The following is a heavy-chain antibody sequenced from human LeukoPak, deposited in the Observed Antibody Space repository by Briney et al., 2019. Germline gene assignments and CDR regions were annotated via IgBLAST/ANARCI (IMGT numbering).Heavy chain of an antibody. CDR3: ARDSEYNYGFDY. V-gene: IGHV3-48*02. J-gene: IGHJ4*02. CDR1: GFTFSTYN. CDR2: ISSGSEII. D-gene: IGHD5-18*01. Sequence: GGSLRLSCAASGFTFSTYNMNWVRQAPGKGLEWVSFISSGSEIIYYADSVKGRFTVSRDNAKNSLYLQMNSLRDEDTAVYYCARDSEYNYGFDYWGQGTLVTVSS.